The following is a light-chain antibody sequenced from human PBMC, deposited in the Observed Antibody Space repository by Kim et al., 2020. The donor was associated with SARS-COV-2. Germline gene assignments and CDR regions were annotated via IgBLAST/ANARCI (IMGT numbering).Light chain of an antibody. V-gene: IGLV1-44*01. CDR1: TSNIGSNS. Sequence: GQIVTISCSGSTSNIGSNSVSWYHQIPGMAPKLLIHNSNQRPSGISDRISGSQSGTSASLAISGLQSDDEAEYYCATWDDSLKNYVFGSGTKVTVL. J-gene: IGLJ1*01. CDR3: ATWDDSLKNYV. CDR2: NSN.